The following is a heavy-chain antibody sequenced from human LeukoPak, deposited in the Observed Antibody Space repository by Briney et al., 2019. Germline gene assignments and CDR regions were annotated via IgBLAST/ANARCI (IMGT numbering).Heavy chain of an antibody. D-gene: IGHD3-9*01. CDR1: GYTFTNYG. J-gene: IGHJ4*02. CDR2: ISAYTGNT. CDR3: ARDLDDILTAYKPITYYFDY. V-gene: IGHV1-18*01. Sequence: ASVKVSCKASGYTFTNYGISWVRQARGQGLEWMGWISAYTGNTKYAQKFQGRVTMTADTSTRTAYMELRSLRTDDTAVYYCARDLDDILTAYKPITYYFDYWGQGTLVTVSS.